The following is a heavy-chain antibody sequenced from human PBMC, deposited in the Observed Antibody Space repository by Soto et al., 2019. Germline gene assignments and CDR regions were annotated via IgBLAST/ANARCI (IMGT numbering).Heavy chain of an antibody. Sequence: PGGSLRLSCAASGFTFSSYGMHWVRQAPGKGLEWVAVIWYDGSNKYYADSVKGRFTISRDNSKNTLYLQMNSLRAEDTAVYYCAREDDSSGYSRPFAFDIWGQGTMVTVS. J-gene: IGHJ3*02. CDR3: AREDDSSGYSRPFAFDI. CDR1: GFTFSSYG. D-gene: IGHD3-22*01. V-gene: IGHV3-33*01. CDR2: IWYDGSNK.